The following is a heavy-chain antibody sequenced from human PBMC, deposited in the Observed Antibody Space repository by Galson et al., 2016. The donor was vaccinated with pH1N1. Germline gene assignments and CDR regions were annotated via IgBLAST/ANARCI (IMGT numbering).Heavy chain of an antibody. J-gene: IGHJ5*02. CDR3: VRGVGIAAAA. D-gene: IGHD6-13*01. CDR2: IKQDGSEK. Sequence: SLRLSCAASGFTFSDYYMTWIRQAPGKGLEWVANIKQDGSEKYYVDSVKGRFTISRDNAKNSLYLQMNSLRAEDTAVYYCVRGVGIAAAAWGQGTLVTVSS. CDR1: GFTFSDYY. V-gene: IGHV3-7*01.